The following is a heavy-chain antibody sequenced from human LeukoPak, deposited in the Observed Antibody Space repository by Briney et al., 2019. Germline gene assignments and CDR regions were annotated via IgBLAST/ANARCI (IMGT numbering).Heavy chain of an antibody. V-gene: IGHV3-21*01. D-gene: IGHD3-10*01. CDR3: ARDPTTYGSGSYYYYFEY. J-gene: IGHJ4*02. Sequence: GGSLRLSCAASGFTFSSYSMNWVRQAPGKGLEWVSSISSSSSYIYYAGSVKSRFTISRDNAKNSLYLQMNSLRAEDTAVYYCARDPTTYGSGSYYYYFEYWGQGTLVTVSS. CDR2: ISSSSSYI. CDR1: GFTFSSYS.